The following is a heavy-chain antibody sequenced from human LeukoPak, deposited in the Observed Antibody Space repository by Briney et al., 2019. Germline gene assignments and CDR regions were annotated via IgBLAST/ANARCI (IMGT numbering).Heavy chain of an antibody. D-gene: IGHD7-27*01. CDR1: GFTFSSYN. J-gene: IGHJ4*02. CDR3: ARGDWGSNFDY. CDR2: ISSTSSTI. V-gene: IGHV3-48*01. Sequence: GGSLRLSCAASGFTFSSYNMNWVRQAPGKGLEWLSYISSTSSTIYYADSVKGRLTISRDNAKNSLYLHMNSLRGEDTAVYYCARGDWGSNFDYWGQGTLVTVPS.